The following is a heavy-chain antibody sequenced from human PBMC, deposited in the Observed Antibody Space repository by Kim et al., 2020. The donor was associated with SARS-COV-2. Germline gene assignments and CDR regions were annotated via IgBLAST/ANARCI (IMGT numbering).Heavy chain of an antibody. V-gene: IGHV4-39*01. D-gene: IGHD5-12*01. J-gene: IGHJ4*02. CDR3: ARLEMATIRFDY. Sequence: SETLSLTCTVSGGSISSSSYYWGWIRQPPGKGLEWIGSIYYSGSTYYNPSLKSRVTISVDTSKNQFSLKLSSVTAADTAVYYCARLEMATIRFDYWGQGTLVTVSS. CDR2: IYYSGST. CDR1: GGSISSSSYY.